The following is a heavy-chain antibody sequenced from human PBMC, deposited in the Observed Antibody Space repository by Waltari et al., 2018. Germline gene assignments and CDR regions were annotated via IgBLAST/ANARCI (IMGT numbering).Heavy chain of an antibody. J-gene: IGHJ4*02. CDR2: IYHSGST. CDR1: GYSISSGYY. Sequence: QVQLQESGPGLVKPSETLSLTCAVSGYSISSGYYWGWIRQPPGKGREWIGCIYHSGSTYYNPSLKSRVTISVDTSKNQFSLKLSSVTAADTAVYYCARYSTGTSYFDYWGQGTLVTVSS. D-gene: IGHD1-1*01. CDR3: ARYSTGTSYFDY. V-gene: IGHV4-38-2*01.